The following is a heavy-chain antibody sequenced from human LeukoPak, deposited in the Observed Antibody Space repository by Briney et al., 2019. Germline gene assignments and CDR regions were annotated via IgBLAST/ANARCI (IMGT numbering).Heavy chain of an antibody. CDR1: GGTFSSYA. Sequence: ASVKVSCKASGGTFSSYAISWVRQAPGQGLEWMGGIIPIFGTANYAQKFQGRVTITADKSTSTAYMELSILRSEDTAVYYCASLSTVTTWFDYWGQGTLVTVSS. J-gene: IGHJ4*02. D-gene: IGHD4-17*01. CDR2: IIPIFGTA. CDR3: ASLSTVTTWFDY. V-gene: IGHV1-69*06.